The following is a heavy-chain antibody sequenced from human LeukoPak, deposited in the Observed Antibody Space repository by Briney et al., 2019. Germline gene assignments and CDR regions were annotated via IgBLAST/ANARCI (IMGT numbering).Heavy chain of an antibody. CDR3: ARSSGWYQGGYYYYMDV. Sequence: ASVKVSCKASGYTFTSYDINWVRHATGQGLEWMGWMNSNSGNTGYAQKFQGRVTMTRNTSISTAYMQLSSLRSEDTAVYYCARSSGWYQGGYYYYMDVWGKGTTVTVSS. J-gene: IGHJ6*03. V-gene: IGHV1-8*01. CDR1: GYTFTSYD. D-gene: IGHD6-19*01. CDR2: MNSNSGNT.